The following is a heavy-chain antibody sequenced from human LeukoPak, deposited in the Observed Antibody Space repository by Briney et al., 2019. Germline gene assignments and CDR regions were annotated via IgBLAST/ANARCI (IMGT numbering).Heavy chain of an antibody. CDR3: ARDMTTVTNGVGLDY. D-gene: IGHD4-17*01. Sequence: SQTLSLTCAISGDSVSSNSVGWNWIRQSPSRGLEWLGRTYYRSKWYSDFAVSVKGRITINPDTSKNQFSLKLSSVTAADTAVYYCARDMTTVTNGVGLDYWGQGTLVTVSS. V-gene: IGHV6-1*01. CDR2: TYYRSKWYS. CDR1: GDSVSSNSVG. J-gene: IGHJ4*02.